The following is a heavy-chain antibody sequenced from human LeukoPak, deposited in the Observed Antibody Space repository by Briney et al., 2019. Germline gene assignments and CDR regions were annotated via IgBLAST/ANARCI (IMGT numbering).Heavy chain of an antibody. J-gene: IGHJ4*02. V-gene: IGHV3-30*02. CDR1: GFTFSSYG. CDR3: AKETSSLSYYFDY. CDR2: IRFDGSNK. Sequence: GGSLRLSCAASGFTFSSYGMHWVRQVPGKGLEWVAFIRFDGSNKYYADSVKGRFTISRDNSKNTLYLQMNSLRAEDTAVYYCAKETSSLSYYFDYWGQGTLVTVSS.